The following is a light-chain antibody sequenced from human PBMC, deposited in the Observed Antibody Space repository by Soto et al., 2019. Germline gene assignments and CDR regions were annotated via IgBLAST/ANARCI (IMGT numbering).Light chain of an antibody. J-gene: IGLJ1*01. CDR1: SSNVGHNS. CDR3: GAWDDRLTVYV. Sequence: QSVLTQPPSVSAAPGQEVTISCSGSSSNVGHNSVSWYQQLPGTAPKLLIYDNNERPSGIPARFSGSKSGTSATLGITGLQTGDEAGYYCGAWDDRLTVYVFGSGTKVTVL. V-gene: IGLV1-51*01. CDR2: DNN.